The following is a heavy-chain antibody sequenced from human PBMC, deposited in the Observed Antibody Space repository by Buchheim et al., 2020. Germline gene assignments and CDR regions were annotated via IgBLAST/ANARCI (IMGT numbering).Heavy chain of an antibody. CDR2: ISYDGSNK. D-gene: IGHD5-18*01. Sequence: QVQLVESGGGVVQPGRSLRLSCAASGFTFSSYAMHWVRQAPGKGLDGVAVISYDGSNKYYADSVKGRFTISRDNSKNTLYLQMNSLRAEDTAVYYCARARGYSSFGYWGQGTL. J-gene: IGHJ4*01. CDR3: ARARGYSSFGY. CDR1: GFTFSSYA. V-gene: IGHV3-30*04.